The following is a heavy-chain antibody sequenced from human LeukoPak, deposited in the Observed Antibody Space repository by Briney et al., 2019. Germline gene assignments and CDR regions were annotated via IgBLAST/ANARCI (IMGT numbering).Heavy chain of an antibody. CDR2: ISGSGDST. CDR3: ANAYYYDSSRDY. CDR1: GFTFRNNA. Sequence: LSLTCAASGFTFRNNAMSWVRQAPGKGLEWLSSISGSGDSTYFADSVKGRFTISRDNSKNTLYLQMNRLRAEDTAVYYCANAYYYDSSRDYWGQGTQVTVSS. J-gene: IGHJ4*02. D-gene: IGHD3-22*01. V-gene: IGHV3-23*01.